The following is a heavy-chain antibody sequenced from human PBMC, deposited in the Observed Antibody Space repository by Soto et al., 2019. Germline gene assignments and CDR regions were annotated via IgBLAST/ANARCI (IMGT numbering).Heavy chain of an antibody. J-gene: IGHJ5*02. Sequence: HVQLQESGPGLVKPSGTLSLTCAVSGCSISSSNWWSWVRQPPGKGLEWIGEIYHSGSTDYNASLKSRGTLSVDKSTNQFSLKLRSVTAADKAVYDCARRAAAGPGWFDPWGQGTLVTVSS. CDR3: ARRAAAGPGWFDP. D-gene: IGHD6-13*01. V-gene: IGHV4-4*02. CDR2: IYHSGST. CDR1: GCSISSSNW.